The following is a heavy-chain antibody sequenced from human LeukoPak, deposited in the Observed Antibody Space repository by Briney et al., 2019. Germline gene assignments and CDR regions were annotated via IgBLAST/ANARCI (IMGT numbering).Heavy chain of an antibody. Sequence: ASVKVSCKASGYTFTGYYMHWVRQAPGQGPEWMGWINPNSGGTNYAQKFQGRVTMTRDTSISTAYMELSRLRSDDTAVYYCARSVVPAAPDGYWGQGTLVTVSS. CDR2: INPNSGGT. D-gene: IGHD2-2*01. CDR3: ARSVVPAAPDGY. CDR1: GYTFTGYY. V-gene: IGHV1-2*02. J-gene: IGHJ4*02.